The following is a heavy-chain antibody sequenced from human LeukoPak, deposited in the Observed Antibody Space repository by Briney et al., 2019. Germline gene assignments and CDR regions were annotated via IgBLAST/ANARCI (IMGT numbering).Heavy chain of an antibody. CDR2: INHSGST. CDR3: ARGSRTFGVVVVVATAGDAFDI. Sequence: SETLSLTCAVSGGSISSSNWWSWVRQPPGEGLEWIGEINHSGSTNYNPSLKSRVTISVDTSKNQFSLKLSSVTAADTAVYYCARGSRTFGVVVVVATAGDAFDIWGQGTMVTVSS. CDR1: GGSISSSNW. D-gene: IGHD2-15*01. V-gene: IGHV4-4*02. J-gene: IGHJ3*02.